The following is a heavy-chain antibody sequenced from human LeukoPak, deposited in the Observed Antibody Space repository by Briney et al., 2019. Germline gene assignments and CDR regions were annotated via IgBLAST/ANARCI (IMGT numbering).Heavy chain of an antibody. Sequence: PGGSLRLSCAASGFTFSSYAMNWVRQAAGKGLEWVSGISGGGGRTYYADSVKGRFTISRDNSKNTLYLQMSSLRAEDTALYYCARYCSSTSSCSGAGTYYGMDVWGQGTTVTVSS. D-gene: IGHD2-2*01. CDR2: ISGGGGRT. V-gene: IGHV3-23*01. CDR3: ARYCSSTSSCSGAGTYYGMDV. CDR1: GFTFSSYA. J-gene: IGHJ6*02.